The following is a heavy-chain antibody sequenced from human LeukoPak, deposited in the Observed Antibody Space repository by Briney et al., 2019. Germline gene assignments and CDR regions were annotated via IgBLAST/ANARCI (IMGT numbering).Heavy chain of an antibody. D-gene: IGHD3-22*01. CDR2: MYYSGST. Sequence: SETLSLTCTVSGGSISSGDYYWSWIRQPPGKGLEGIASMYYSGSTYYNPSLKSRVTMSADTSKNQLSLKLSSVTAADTAVYYCARPYYYDSRIDPWGQGILVTVSS. CDR1: GGSISSGDYY. CDR3: ARPYYYDSRIDP. V-gene: IGHV4-30-4*01. J-gene: IGHJ5*02.